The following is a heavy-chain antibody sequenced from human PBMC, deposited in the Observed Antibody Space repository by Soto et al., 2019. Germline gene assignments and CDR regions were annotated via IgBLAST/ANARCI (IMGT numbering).Heavy chain of an antibody. Sequence: PGGSLRLSCAASGFTFSSYGMHWVRQAPGKGLEWVAVIWYDGSNKYYADSVKGRFTISRDNSKNTLYLQMNSLRAEDTAVYYCARDLSGSSSWYQFDYWRQGTLVTVSS. CDR3: ARDLSGSSSWYQFDY. V-gene: IGHV3-33*01. D-gene: IGHD6-13*01. CDR2: IWYDGSNK. CDR1: GFTFSSYG. J-gene: IGHJ4*02.